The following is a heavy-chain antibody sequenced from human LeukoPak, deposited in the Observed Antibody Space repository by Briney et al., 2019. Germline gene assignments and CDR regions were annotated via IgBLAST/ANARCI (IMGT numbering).Heavy chain of an antibody. CDR3: ARAVEMATVVLDY. CDR2: IYYSGST. Sequence: SETLSLTCTLSGGTVTSSTYFWGWIRQPPGKGLEWIGYIYYSGSTNYNPSLKSRVTISVGTSKNQFSLKLSSVTAADTAVYYCARAVEMATVVLDYWGQGTLVTVSS. CDR1: GGTVTSSTYF. V-gene: IGHV4-61*01. J-gene: IGHJ4*02. D-gene: IGHD5-24*01.